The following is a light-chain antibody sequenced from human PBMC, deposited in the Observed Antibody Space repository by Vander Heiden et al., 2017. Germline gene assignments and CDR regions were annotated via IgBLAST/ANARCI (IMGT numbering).Light chain of an antibody. Sequence: SYVLTQPPSVSVAPGQTARLTCGGTNIGSKSVRWYQQKPGQAPVLVVYDDSDRHSGIPERVSGANSGNTATMTSSRVEAGDEADYYCQVGDSSSDNYVFGTGTKVTVL. J-gene: IGLJ1*01. CDR2: DDS. V-gene: IGLV3-21*02. CDR3: QVGDSSSDNYV. CDR1: NIGSKS.